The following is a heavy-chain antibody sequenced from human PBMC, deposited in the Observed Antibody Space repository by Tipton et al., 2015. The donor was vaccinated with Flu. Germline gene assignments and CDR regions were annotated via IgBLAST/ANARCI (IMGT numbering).Heavy chain of an antibody. CDR3: ARHGYSSSWTPMGYYYGMDV. Sequence: TLSLTCIVSGDSISSSSYYWSWIRQPPGKGLEWIGYIYYSGSTNYNPSLKSRVTISVDTSKNQFSLKLSSVTAADTAVYYCARHGYSSSWTPMGYYYGMDVWGQGTTVTVSS. V-gene: IGHV4-61*05. J-gene: IGHJ6*02. CDR1: GDSISSSSYY. D-gene: IGHD6-13*01. CDR2: IYYSGST.